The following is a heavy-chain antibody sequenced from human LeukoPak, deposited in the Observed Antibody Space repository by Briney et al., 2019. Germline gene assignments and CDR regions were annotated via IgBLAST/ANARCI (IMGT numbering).Heavy chain of an antibody. Sequence: SETLSLTCTVSGGSISSISDYWGWIRQPPGKGLEWIGSIYYSGSTYYNPSLKSRVTISVDTSKNQFSLKLSSVTAADTAVYYCAREHRYSSSYFFNPWGQGTLVTVSS. D-gene: IGHD6-13*01. CDR1: GGSISSISDY. V-gene: IGHV4-39*02. CDR3: AREHRYSSSYFFNP. J-gene: IGHJ5*02. CDR2: IYYSGST.